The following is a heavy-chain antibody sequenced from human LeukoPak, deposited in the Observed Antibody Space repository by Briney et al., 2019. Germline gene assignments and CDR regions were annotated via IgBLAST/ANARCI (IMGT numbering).Heavy chain of an antibody. CDR3: ARANGQLWTTPDY. V-gene: IGHV3-30*03. Sequence: GRSLRLSCAASGFTLSSYGMHWVRQPQGEGLEWVAVISHDGSKKYSAESVKGRFTISRDNSKNTLYLQMNSLRAEDTAVYYCARANGQLWTTPDYWGQGTLATISS. J-gene: IGHJ4*02. CDR2: ISHDGSKK. D-gene: IGHD5-18*01. CDR1: GFTLSSYG.